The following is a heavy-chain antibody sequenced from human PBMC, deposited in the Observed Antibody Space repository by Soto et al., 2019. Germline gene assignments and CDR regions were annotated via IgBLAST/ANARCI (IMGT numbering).Heavy chain of an antibody. J-gene: IGHJ6*03. D-gene: IGHD6-6*01. CDR2: IKSKTDGGTT. CDR1: GFTFSNAW. CDR3: TTRLVHPPHPSPPRQYYYYYYYMDV. Sequence: PGGSLRLSCAASGFTFSNAWMSWVRQAPGKGLEWVGRIKSKTDGGTTDYAAPVKGRFTISRDDSKNTLYLQMNSLKTEDTAVYYCTTRLVHPPHPSPPRQYYYYYYYMDVWGKGTTVTVSS. V-gene: IGHV3-15*01.